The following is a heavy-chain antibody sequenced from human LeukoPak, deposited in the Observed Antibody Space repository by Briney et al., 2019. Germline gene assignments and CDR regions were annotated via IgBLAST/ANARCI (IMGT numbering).Heavy chain of an antibody. D-gene: IGHD3-10*01. CDR1: GFTFSSYA. CDR3: ARDFYGSGTSDY. J-gene: IGHJ4*02. CDR2: IFYTGNT. V-gene: IGHV4-59*01. Sequence: AGGSLRLSCAASGFTFSSYAMSWIRQPPGKGLEWIGYIFYTGNTDYNPSLKSRVTISLDTSKNQFSLRLSSVTAADTAVYYCARDFYGSGTSDYWGQGTLVTVSS.